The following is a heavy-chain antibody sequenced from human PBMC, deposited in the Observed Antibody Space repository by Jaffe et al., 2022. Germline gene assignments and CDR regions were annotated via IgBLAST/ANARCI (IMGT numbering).Heavy chain of an antibody. V-gene: IGHV4-34*01. CDR1: GGSFSGYY. CDR2: INHSGST. J-gene: IGHJ4*02. D-gene: IGHD3-16*01. Sequence: QVQLQQWGAGLLKPSETLSLTCAVYGGSFSGYYWSWIRQPPGKGLEWIGEINHSGSTNYNPSLKSRVTISVDTSKNQFSLKLSSVTAADTAVYYCARGKLNYDYIWGSPSRLFDYWGQGTLVTVSS. CDR3: ARGKLNYDYIWGSPSRLFDY.